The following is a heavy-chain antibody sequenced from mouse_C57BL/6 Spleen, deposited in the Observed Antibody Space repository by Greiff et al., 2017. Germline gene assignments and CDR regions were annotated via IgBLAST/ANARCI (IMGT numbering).Heavy chain of an antibody. D-gene: IGHD2-3*01. CDR3: ARDDGYYGY. Sequence: VQLQQSGAELVKPGASVKLSCTASGFNIKDYYMHWVKQRTEQGLEWIGRIDPEDGETKYATKFQGKATITADTSSNTAYLQLSSLTSEDTAVYYCARDDGYYGYWGQGTTLTVSS. CDR1: GFNIKDYY. J-gene: IGHJ2*01. CDR2: IDPEDGET. V-gene: IGHV14-2*01.